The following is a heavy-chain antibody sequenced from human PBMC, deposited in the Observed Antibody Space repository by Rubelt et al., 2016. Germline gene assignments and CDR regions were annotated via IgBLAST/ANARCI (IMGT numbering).Heavy chain of an antibody. CDR1: GFTFSSYS. CDR3: ARVAAARPHYRGYGMDV. Sequence: GSLRLSCEASGFTFSSYSMHWVRQDPGKGLVWVSRINGDGSSTSYADSVKGRFTISRDNANHNVYLEMNSLRVEDTAVYYCARVAAARPHYRGYGMDVWGQGTTVTVSS. J-gene: IGHJ6*02. V-gene: IGHV3-74*01. D-gene: IGHD6-6*01. CDR2: INGDGSST.